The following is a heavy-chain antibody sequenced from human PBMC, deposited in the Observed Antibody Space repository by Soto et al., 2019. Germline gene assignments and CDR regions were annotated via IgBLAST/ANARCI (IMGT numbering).Heavy chain of an antibody. CDR3: AREQSGDWRIISN. CDR1: GGTFSSYA. V-gene: IGHV1-69*13. D-gene: IGHD2-21*02. J-gene: IGHJ4*02. Sequence: GASLKVSCKASGGTFSSYAISWVRQAPGQGLEWMGGIIPIFGTANYAQKFQGRVTITADESTSTAYMELSSLRSEDTAVYYCAREQSGDWRIISNWGQGTLVTVSS. CDR2: IIPIFGTA.